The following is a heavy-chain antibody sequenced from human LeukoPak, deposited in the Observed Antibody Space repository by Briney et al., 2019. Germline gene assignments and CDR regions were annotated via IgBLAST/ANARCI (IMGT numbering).Heavy chain of an antibody. J-gene: IGHJ6*02. Sequence: GGSLTLSCAASGFTFDDYAMHWVRQAPGKGLEWVSGISWNSGSIGYADSVKGRFTISRDNAKNSLYLQMNSLRAEDTALYYCARDYYGSGSYYNYYYGMDVWGQGTTVTVSS. CDR1: GFTFDDYA. CDR2: ISWNSGSI. V-gene: IGHV3-9*01. CDR3: ARDYYGSGSYYNYYYGMDV. D-gene: IGHD3-10*01.